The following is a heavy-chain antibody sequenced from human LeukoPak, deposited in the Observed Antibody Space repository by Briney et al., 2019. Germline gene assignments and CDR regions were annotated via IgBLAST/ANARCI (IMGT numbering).Heavy chain of an antibody. D-gene: IGHD6-13*01. V-gene: IGHV3-21*01. J-gene: IGHJ5*02. CDR3: ARGAAAGNLNWFDP. CDR1: GFTFSSYS. Sequence: GGSLRLSCAASGFTFSSYSMNWVRQAPGKGLEWVSSISSSSSYIYYADSVKGRFTISRDNAKNSLYLQMNSLRAEDTAVYYCARGAAAGNLNWFDPLGPGNPGHRLL. CDR2: ISSSSSYI.